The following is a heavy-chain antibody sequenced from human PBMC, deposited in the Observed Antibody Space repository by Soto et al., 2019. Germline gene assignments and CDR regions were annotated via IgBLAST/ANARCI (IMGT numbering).Heavy chain of an antibody. Sequence: QVQLQQWGAGPLKPSETLSLTCAVYGGSFSGYQWTWIRQTPGKGLEWIGEINDSGNINYNPSRKSRVTILVDTAKKQISLKLSSVTAADTAVYYCARGLILWFGELSRRGGYYYYMDVWGKGTSVTVSS. CDR3: ARGLILWFGELSRRGGYYYYMDV. CDR1: GGSFSGYQ. CDR2: INDSGNI. J-gene: IGHJ6*03. V-gene: IGHV4-34*01. D-gene: IGHD3-10*01.